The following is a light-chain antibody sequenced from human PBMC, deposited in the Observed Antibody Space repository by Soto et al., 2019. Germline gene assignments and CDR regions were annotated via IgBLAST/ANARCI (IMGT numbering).Light chain of an antibody. Sequence: QSVVTQRPSASGTPGQRVTISCSGSTSNIGSKFVYWYQQNPGTAPKLLIYANDQRPSGVPDRFSGSKSGTSASLAISGLRSEDEADYYCVAWDGTLSAWVFGGGTKLTVL. CDR2: AND. V-gene: IGLV1-47*01. J-gene: IGLJ3*02. CDR1: TSNIGSKF. CDR3: VAWDGTLSAWV.